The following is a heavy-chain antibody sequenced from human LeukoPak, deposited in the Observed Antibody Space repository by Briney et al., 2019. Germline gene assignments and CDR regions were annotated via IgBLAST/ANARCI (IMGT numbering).Heavy chain of an antibody. J-gene: IGHJ3*02. CDR1: GGSISSGGYY. CDR3: ARVVITFGYAFDI. Sequence: PSETLSLTCTVSGGSISSGGYYWSWIRQHPGKGLEWIGYIYYSGSTYYNPSLKSRVTISVDTSKNQFSLKLGSVTAADTAVYYCARVVITFGYAFDIWGQGTMVTVSS. V-gene: IGHV4-31*03. D-gene: IGHD3-16*01. CDR2: IYYSGST.